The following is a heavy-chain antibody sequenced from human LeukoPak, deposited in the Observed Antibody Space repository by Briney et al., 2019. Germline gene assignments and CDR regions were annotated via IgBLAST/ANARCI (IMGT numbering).Heavy chain of an antibody. CDR2: ISSSSSYI. V-gene: IGHV3-21*01. J-gene: IGHJ4*02. CDR1: GFTFSSYW. CDR3: ARVAGSDIVATITRRGYYFDY. D-gene: IGHD5-12*01. Sequence: KAGGSLRLSCAASGFTFSSYWMTWVRQAPGKGLEWVSSISSSSSYIYYADSVKGRFTISRDNAKNSLYLQMNSLRAEDTAVYYCARVAGSDIVATITRRGYYFDYWGQGTLVTVSS.